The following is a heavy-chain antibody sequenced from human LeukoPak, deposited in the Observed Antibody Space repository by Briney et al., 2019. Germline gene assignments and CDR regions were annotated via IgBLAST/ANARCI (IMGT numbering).Heavy chain of an antibody. D-gene: IGHD5-12*01. CDR1: GYTFTGYY. CDR2: INPNSGGT. J-gene: IGHJ4*02. Sequence: ASVKVSCKASGYTFTGYYMHWVRQAPGQGLEWMGWINPNSGGTNYAQKFQGWVTMTRDTSISTAYMELSRLRSDDTAVYYCARPSGYSGYDYDYWGQGTLVTVSS. V-gene: IGHV1-2*04. CDR3: ARPSGYSGYDYDY.